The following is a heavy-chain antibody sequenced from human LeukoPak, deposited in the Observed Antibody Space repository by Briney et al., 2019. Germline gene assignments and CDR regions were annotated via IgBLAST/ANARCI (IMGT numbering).Heavy chain of an antibody. V-gene: IGHV4-38-2*02. Sequence: SETLSLTCAVSGYSISSGYYWGWIRQPPGKGLEWIGSIYHSGSTYYNPSLKSRVTISVDTSKNQFSLKLSSVTAADTAVYYCARDMRFESGYFDYWGRGTLVTVSS. CDR1: GYSISSGYY. D-gene: IGHD3-3*01. J-gene: IGHJ4*02. CDR2: IYHSGST. CDR3: ARDMRFESGYFDY.